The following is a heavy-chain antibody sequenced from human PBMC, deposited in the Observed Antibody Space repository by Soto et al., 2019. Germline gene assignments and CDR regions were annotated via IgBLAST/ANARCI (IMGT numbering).Heavy chain of an antibody. J-gene: IGHJ6*03. V-gene: IGHV1-18*01. Sequence: AAVKVSCKASGYTFTSYGISWVRQASGQGLEWMGWISGYNGNTNYVQKFQGRVTMTTDTSTSTAYMELRSLRSDDTAVYYCARADDYSFYYMVVWGKGTTVTVSS. CDR2: ISGYNGNT. CDR1: GYTFTSYG. D-gene: IGHD3-16*01. CDR3: ARADDYSFYYMVV.